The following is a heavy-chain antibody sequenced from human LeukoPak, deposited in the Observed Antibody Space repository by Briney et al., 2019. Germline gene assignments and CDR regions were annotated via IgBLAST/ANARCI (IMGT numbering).Heavy chain of an antibody. J-gene: IGHJ4*02. CDR2: ISWNSGSI. D-gene: IGHD1-26*01. CDR1: GFTFDDYA. CDR3: AKDGGSQTYYFNY. V-gene: IGHV3-9*01. Sequence: PGRSLRLSCAASGFTFDDYAMQWVRQAPGKGLEWVSGISWNSGSIGYADSVKGRFTISRDNAKNSLYLQMNSLRAEDTALYYCAKDGGSQTYYFNYWGQGTLVTVSS.